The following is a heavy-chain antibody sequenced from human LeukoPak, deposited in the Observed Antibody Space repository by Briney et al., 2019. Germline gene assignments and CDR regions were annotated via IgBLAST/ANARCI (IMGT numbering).Heavy chain of an antibody. CDR3: AKYHSSSWSYYYYGMDV. V-gene: IGHV3-23*01. CDR1: GFTFSSYA. Sequence: GGSLRLSCAASGFTFSSYAMSWVRQAPGKGLGWVSAISGSGGSTYYADSVKGRFTISRDNSENTLYLQMNSLRAEDTAVYYCAKYHSSSWSYYYYGMDVWGQGTTVTVSS. D-gene: IGHD6-13*01. J-gene: IGHJ6*02. CDR2: ISGSGGST.